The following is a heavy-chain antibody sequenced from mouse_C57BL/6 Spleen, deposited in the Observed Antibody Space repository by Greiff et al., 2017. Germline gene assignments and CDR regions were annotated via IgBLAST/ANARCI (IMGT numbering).Heavy chain of an antibody. V-gene: IGHV5-17*01. CDR3: ALPLYYAMDD. CDR1: GFTFSDYG. J-gene: IGHJ4*01. Sequence: EVQLVESGGGLVKPGGSLKLSCAASGFTFSDYGMHWVRQAPEKGLEWVAYISSGSSTLYYADTVKGRFTISRDNAKNTLFLQMTSLRSEDTAMYYCALPLYYAMDDWGQGTSVTVSS. CDR2: ISSGSSTL. D-gene: IGHD2-10*01.